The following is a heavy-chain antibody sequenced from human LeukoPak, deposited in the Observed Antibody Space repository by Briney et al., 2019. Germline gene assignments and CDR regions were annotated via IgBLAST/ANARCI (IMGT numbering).Heavy chain of an antibody. V-gene: IGHV4-59*12. CDR2: IYNVGNTGNT. CDR3: ARVPYCSGGSCWVGIYYYYMDV. CDR1: GGSISSYF. D-gene: IGHD2-15*01. J-gene: IGHJ6*03. Sequence: SSETLSLTCTVSGGSISSYFWSWIRQPPGKGLECIGCIYNVGNTGNTHYNPSLKSRLTISEDTSKNQFSLKLSSVTAADTAVYYCARVPYCSGGSCWVGIYYYYMDVWGKGTTVTVSS.